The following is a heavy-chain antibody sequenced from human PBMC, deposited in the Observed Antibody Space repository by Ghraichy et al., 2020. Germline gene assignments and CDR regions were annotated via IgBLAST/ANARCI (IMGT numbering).Heavy chain of an antibody. CDR2: TDVS. V-gene: IGHV3-23*01. D-gene: IGHD3-10*01. CDR3: AKIIGQSRFVD. Sequence: GSLNISCTASGFTFSSYGMSWVRQAPGKGLEWVSTTDVSDADSVKGRFTSSRDNSKNTLYLQMNSLRVEDTAVYYCAKIIGQSRFVDWGQGTLVTVSS. CDR1: GFTFSSYG. J-gene: IGHJ4*02.